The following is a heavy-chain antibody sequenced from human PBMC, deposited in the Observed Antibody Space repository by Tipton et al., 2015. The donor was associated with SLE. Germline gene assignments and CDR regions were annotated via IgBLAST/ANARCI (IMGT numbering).Heavy chain of an antibody. D-gene: IGHD2-21*01. Sequence: SLRLSCAASTFTFTDYDMSWVRQAPGKGLEWVAGISNTGPTTSYADSVKGRFTISRDNSKNSLHLQMNSPRSDDTAVYSCARAIVGSTFHAFDVWGQGTLVTVSS. J-gene: IGHJ3*01. CDR2: ISNTGPTT. V-gene: IGHV3-23*01. CDR1: TFTFTDYD. CDR3: ARAIVGSTFHAFDV.